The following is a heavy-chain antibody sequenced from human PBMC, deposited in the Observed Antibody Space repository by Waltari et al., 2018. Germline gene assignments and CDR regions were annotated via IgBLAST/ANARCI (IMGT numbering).Heavy chain of an antibody. CDR1: GYTFTSYG. CDR3: ARGRSSSWYRDAFDI. V-gene: IGHV1-18*01. J-gene: IGHJ3*02. CDR2: IIEYKCNT. D-gene: IGHD6-13*01. Sequence: QVQLVQSGAEVKKPGASVKVSCKDSGYTFTSYGISCVRQAQGQGLEWMGWIIEYKCNTNEAQKLKGRVTMTTDTSKSTAYMGLRGLMSDDTAVYYCARGRSSSWYRDAFDIWGQGTMVTVSS.